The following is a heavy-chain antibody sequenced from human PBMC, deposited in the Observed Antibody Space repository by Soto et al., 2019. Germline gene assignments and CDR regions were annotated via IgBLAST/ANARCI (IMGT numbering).Heavy chain of an antibody. V-gene: IGHV4-4*02. D-gene: IGHD3-22*01. CDR2: IFHDGTA. Sequence: SETLSLTCAVSGVSISSGNWWTWVRQTPQRGLEYIGEIFHDGTANYYPSFERRVAISVDTSKNQFSLKLTSVTAADTAVYYCVRATYFSDSSGYTRCFDYWGQGTLVTVSS. CDR3: VRATYFSDSSGYTRCFDY. J-gene: IGHJ4*02. CDR1: GVSISSGNW.